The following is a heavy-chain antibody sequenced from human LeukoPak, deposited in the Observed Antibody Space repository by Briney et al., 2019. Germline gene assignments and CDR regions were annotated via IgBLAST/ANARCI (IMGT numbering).Heavy chain of an antibody. D-gene: IGHD3-10*01. CDR1: GYTFTVYY. J-gene: IGHJ6*03. CDR3: AREMKRYYYGSGSYYYYYMDV. V-gene: IGHV1-18*04. Sequence: ASVTVSFKASGYTFTVYYMHWVRQAPGQGLEWMGWISAYNGNTNYAQKLQGRVTITTDTSTSTAYMELRSLRSDDTAVYYCAREMKRYYYGSGSYYYYYMDVWGKGTTVTISS. CDR2: ISAYNGNT.